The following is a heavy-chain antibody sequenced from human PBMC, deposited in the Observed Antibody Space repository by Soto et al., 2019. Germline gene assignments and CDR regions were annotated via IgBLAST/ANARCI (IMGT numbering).Heavy chain of an antibody. CDR1: GYTFTSYA. D-gene: IGHD3-22*01. Sequence: ASVKVSCKASGYTFTSYAMHWVRQAPGQRLEWMGWINAGNGNTKYSQKFQGRVTITRDTSASTAYMELSSLRSEDTAVYYCARDSIVYDSSGYYFAEYFQHWGQGTQVTVSS. CDR2: INAGNGNT. CDR3: ARDSIVYDSSGYYFAEYFQH. J-gene: IGHJ1*01. V-gene: IGHV1-3*01.